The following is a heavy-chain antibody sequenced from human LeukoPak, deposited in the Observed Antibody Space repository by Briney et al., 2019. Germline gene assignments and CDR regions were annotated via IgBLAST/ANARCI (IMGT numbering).Heavy chain of an antibody. CDR3: ARQGRGVRGVSYYYYMDV. V-gene: IGHV3-7*01. CDR2: IKQDGSEK. Sequence: GGSLRLSCAASGFTLRSYTMNWVRQAPGKGLEWVANIKQDGSEKYYVDSVKGRFTISRDNAKNSLYLQMNSLRAEDTAVYYCARQGRGVRGVSYYYYMDVWGKGTTVTVSS. CDR1: GFTLRSYT. J-gene: IGHJ6*03. D-gene: IGHD3-10*01.